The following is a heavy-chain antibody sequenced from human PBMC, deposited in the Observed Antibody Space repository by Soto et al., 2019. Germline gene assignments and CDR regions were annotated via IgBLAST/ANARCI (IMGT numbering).Heavy chain of an antibody. Sequence: QVQMVQSGAEVKKPGTSVKVSCKASGYAFINYAVTWVRQAPGERLEWMGWISPSNDNSYSAQKFQDRVTMSTETSSNAAYMERRRLTSADTAVYYCLREGGNTGTSDYWGQGTLVTVSS. J-gene: IGHJ4*02. D-gene: IGHD1-7*01. V-gene: IGHV1-18*01. CDR1: GYAFINYA. CDR2: ISPSNDNS. CDR3: LREGGNTGTSDY.